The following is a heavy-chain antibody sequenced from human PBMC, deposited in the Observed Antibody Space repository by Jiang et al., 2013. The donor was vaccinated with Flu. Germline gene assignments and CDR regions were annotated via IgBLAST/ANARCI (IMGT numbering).Heavy chain of an antibody. J-gene: IGHJ4*02. CDR1: GYTLTELS. D-gene: IGHD5-24*01. V-gene: IGHV1-24*01. CDR3: ATVPWEMATIRGYYFDY. CDR2: FDPEDGET. Sequence: SCKVSGYTLTELSMHWVRQAPGKGLEWMGGFDPEDGETIYAQKFQGRVTMTEDTSTDTAYMELSSLRSEDTAVYYCATVPWEMATIRGYYFDYWGQGTLVTVSS.